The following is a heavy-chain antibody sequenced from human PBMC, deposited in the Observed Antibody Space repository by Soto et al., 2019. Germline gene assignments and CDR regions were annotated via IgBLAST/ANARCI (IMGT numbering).Heavy chain of an antibody. CDR2: VAVSGSFT. CDR1: GITFINYA. CDR3: ARDLSGWYYYGSGREFDY. V-gene: IGHV3-23*01. Sequence: EVQLLESGGGLVHPGESLRLSCSASGITFINYAMAWIRQAPGKGLEWVSTVAVSGSFTYYADSVKGRFTISRDNSKNTLDLQMNSLRAEDTAVYYCARDLSGWYYYGSGREFDYWGQGTLVTVSS. J-gene: IGHJ4*02. D-gene: IGHD3-10*01.